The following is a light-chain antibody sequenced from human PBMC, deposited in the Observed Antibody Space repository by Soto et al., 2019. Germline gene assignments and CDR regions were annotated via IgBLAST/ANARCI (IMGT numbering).Light chain of an antibody. Sequence: EIVMTQSPATLSVSPGERATLSCRASQSVGSNLAWYQLKPGQAPRLLIYGASTRATGIPARFSGSGSGTDFTLTISGLEPEDFAVYYCQQHDSSPGTFGQGTKVEIK. CDR3: QQHDSSPGT. CDR1: QSVGSN. CDR2: GAS. J-gene: IGKJ1*01. V-gene: IGKV3-15*01.